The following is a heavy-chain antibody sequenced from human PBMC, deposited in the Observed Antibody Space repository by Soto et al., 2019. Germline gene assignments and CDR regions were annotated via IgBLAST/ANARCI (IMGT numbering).Heavy chain of an antibody. D-gene: IGHD2-2*01. CDR3: ARGLVPAARSSWVY. J-gene: IGHJ4*02. CDR1: GFTFSSYA. V-gene: IGHV3-30-3*01. CDR2: ISYDGSNK. Sequence: QVQLVESGGGVVQPGRSLRLSCAASGFTFSSYAMHWVRQAPGKGLEWVAVISYDGSNKYYADSVKGRFTISRDNSKNTLYLQMNSLRAEDTAVYYCARGLVPAARSSWVYWGQGTLVTVSS.